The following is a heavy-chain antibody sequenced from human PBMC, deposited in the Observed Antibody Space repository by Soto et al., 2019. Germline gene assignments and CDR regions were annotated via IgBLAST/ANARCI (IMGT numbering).Heavy chain of an antibody. D-gene: IGHD2-2*02. CDR1: GFTFSSYG. Sequence: PGGSLRLSCAASGFTFSSYGMHWVRQAPGKGLEWVAVISYDGSNKYYADSVKGRFTISRDNSKNTLYLQMNSLRAEDTAVYYCAKDLIETTDIVVVPAAIRFDYYGMVVWGQGTTVTVSS. CDR3: AKDLIETTDIVVVPAAIRFDYYGMVV. J-gene: IGHJ6*02. V-gene: IGHV3-30*18. CDR2: ISYDGSNK.